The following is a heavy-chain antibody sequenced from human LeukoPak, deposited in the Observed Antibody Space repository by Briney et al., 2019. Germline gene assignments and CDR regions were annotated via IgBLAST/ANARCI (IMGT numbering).Heavy chain of an antibody. V-gene: IGHV1-18*01. J-gene: IGHJ5*02. CDR1: GYTFTSYG. D-gene: IGHD3-9*01. CDR3: ARDHYDILTGYYAVLTGWFDP. CDR2: ISAYNGNT. Sequence: ASVKVSCKASGYTFTSYGISWVRQAPGQGLERMGWISAYNGNTNYAQKLQGRVTMTTDTSTSTAYMELRSLRSDDTAVYYCARDHYDILTGYYAVLTGWFDPWGQGTLVTVSS.